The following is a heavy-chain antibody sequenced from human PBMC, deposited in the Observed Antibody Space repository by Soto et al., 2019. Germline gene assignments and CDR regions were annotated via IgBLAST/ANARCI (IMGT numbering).Heavy chain of an antibody. CDR2: ITNRGDDT. V-gene: IGHV3-23*01. Sequence: PVGSVRLSCASSVFTFRNYAMTWVRHAPGEGLEWVSVITNRGDDTLHADSVKGRFTISRDNSKNTLFLQMNNLRAEDTAIYYCAKASGERYPGSRVFEFWGQGTRVNVS. J-gene: IGHJ4*02. D-gene: IGHD3-10*01. CDR3: AKASGERYPGSRVFEF. CDR1: VFTFRNYA.